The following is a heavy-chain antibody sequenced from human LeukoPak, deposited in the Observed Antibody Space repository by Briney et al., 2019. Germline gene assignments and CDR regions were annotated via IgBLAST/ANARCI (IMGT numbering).Heavy chain of an antibody. Sequence: ASVKVSCEASGYTFTGYYMHWVRQAPGQGLEWMGWINPNSDGTNYAQKFQGRVTMTRDTSISTAYMELSRLRSDDTAVYYCARVFGSYFDYWGQGTLVTVSS. CDR1: GYTFTGYY. CDR2: INPNSDGT. D-gene: IGHD3-3*01. J-gene: IGHJ4*02. V-gene: IGHV1-2*02. CDR3: ARVFGSYFDY.